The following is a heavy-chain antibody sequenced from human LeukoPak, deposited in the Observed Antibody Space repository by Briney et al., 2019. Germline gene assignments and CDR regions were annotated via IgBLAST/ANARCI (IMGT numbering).Heavy chain of an antibody. D-gene: IGHD2-15*01. V-gene: IGHV1-69*13. CDR1: GYMFTVYY. J-gene: IGHJ3*02. CDR3: ARGHCSGGSCYLYAFDI. Sequence: GASVKVSCKASGYMFTVYYIHWLRQAPGQGLEWMGGIIPIFGTANYAQKFQGRVTITADESTSTAYMELSSLRSEDTAVYYCARGHCSGGSCYLYAFDIWGQGTMVTVSS. CDR2: IIPIFGTA.